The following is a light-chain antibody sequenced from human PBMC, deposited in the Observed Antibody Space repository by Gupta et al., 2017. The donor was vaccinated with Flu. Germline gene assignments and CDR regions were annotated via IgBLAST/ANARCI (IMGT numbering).Light chain of an antibody. J-gene: IGLJ2*01. CDR3: HSADSSGTYVV. V-gene: IGLV3-25*03. Sequence: GKTAMITYCGNAFQDHYAYWYQQKPGQAPVVVIYKDSGRPSGIPGRFAGSSSGTTVTLTIGGAQAEDEADYYCHSADSSGTYVVFGGGTKLTVL. CDR2: KDS. CDR1: AFQDHY.